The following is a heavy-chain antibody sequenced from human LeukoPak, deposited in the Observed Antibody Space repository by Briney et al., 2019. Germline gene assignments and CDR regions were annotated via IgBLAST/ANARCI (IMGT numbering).Heavy chain of an antibody. J-gene: IGHJ3*02. D-gene: IGHD2-8*01. CDR2: ISSSSSYI. Sequence: PGGSLRLSCAASGFTFSSYSMNWVRQAPGKGLEWVSSISSSSSYIYYADSVKSRFTISRDNAKNSLYLQMNSLRAEDRAVYYCARGNGHASDIWGQGTMVSVSS. CDR3: ARGNGHASDI. CDR1: GFTFSSYS. V-gene: IGHV3-21*01.